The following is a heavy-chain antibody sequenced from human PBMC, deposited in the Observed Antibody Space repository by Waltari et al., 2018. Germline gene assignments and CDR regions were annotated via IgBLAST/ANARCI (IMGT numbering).Heavy chain of an antibody. CDR2: IIPIFGTA. CDR1: GGTFSSYA. CDR3: ARELSNPMVQGVISPFDP. D-gene: IGHD3-10*01. Sequence: QVQLVQSGAEVKKPGSSVKVSCKASGGTFSSYAISWVRQAPGQGLEWMGRIIPIFGTANYAQKFQGRVTITADKSTSTAYMELSSLRSEDTAVYYCARELSNPMVQGVISPFDPWGQGTLVTVSS. J-gene: IGHJ5*02. V-gene: IGHV1-69*08.